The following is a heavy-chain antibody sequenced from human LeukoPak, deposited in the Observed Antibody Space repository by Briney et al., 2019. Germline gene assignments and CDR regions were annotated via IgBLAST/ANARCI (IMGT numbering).Heavy chain of an antibody. CDR2: ITSSSSYI. V-gene: IGHV3-21*01. D-gene: IGHD4-23*01. CDR1: GFTFSSYG. Sequence: GGTLRLSCAASGFTFSSYGMSWVRQAPGKGPEWVSSITSSSSYIYYADLVKGRFTISRDNARNSLYLQMNSLRAEDTALYYCARDGDTVLTRGYYYYMDVWGKGTTVTVSS. J-gene: IGHJ6*03. CDR3: ARDGDTVLTRGYYYYMDV.